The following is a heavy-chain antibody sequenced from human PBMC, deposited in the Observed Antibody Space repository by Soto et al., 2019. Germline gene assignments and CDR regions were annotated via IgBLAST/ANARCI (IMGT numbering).Heavy chain of an antibody. Sequence: TLSLTCTVSGGSISSGDYYWSWIRQPPGKGLEWIGYIYYSGSTYYNPSLKSRVTISVDTSKNQFSLKLSSVTAADTAVYYCARAGFGDTAPGDFDYWGQGTLVTVSS. D-gene: IGHD5-18*01. CDR1: GGSISSGDYY. V-gene: IGHV4-30-4*01. J-gene: IGHJ4*02. CDR2: IYYSGST. CDR3: ARAGFGDTAPGDFDY.